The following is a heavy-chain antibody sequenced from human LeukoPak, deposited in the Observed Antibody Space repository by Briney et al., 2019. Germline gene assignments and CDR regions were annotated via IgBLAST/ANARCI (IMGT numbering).Heavy chain of an antibody. CDR2: FYHSGIT. CDR3: ARRRYYEHFDY. D-gene: IGHD3-16*01. Sequence: SETLSLTCTVSGYSISSGYFWGWIRQPPGKGLEWIVSFYHSGITYYNPSLKSRVTISVEMSKNQFSLKLSSVTAADTAVYYCARRRYYEHFDYWGQGTLVTVSS. V-gene: IGHV4-38-2*02. J-gene: IGHJ4*02. CDR1: GYSISSGYF.